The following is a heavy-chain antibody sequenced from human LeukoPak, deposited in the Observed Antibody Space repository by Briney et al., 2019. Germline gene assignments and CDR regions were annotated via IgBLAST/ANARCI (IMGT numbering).Heavy chain of an antibody. CDR1: GGTFSSYA. CDR3: ASVNCGGDCYSGIYWYFDL. D-gene: IGHD2-21*02. Sequence: SVKVSCKASGGTFSSYAISWVRQAPGQGLEWMGRIIPIFGIANYAQKFQGRVTIIADKSASTAYMELSSLRSEDTAVYYCASVNCGGDCYSGIYWYFDLWGRGTLVTVSS. V-gene: IGHV1-69*04. J-gene: IGHJ2*01. CDR2: IIPIFGIA.